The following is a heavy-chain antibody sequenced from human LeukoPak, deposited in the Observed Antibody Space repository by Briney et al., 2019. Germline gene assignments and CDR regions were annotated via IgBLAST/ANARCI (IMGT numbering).Heavy chain of an antibody. V-gene: IGHV4-34*01. Sequence: SETLSLTCAVYGGSFSGYYWSWIRQPPGKGLEWIGEINHSGSTNYNPSLKIRVTISVDTSKNQFSLKLSSVTAADTAVYYCARTHDILTGYHIDYWGQGTLVTVSS. J-gene: IGHJ4*02. CDR2: INHSGST. CDR1: GGSFSGYY. D-gene: IGHD3-9*01. CDR3: ARTHDILTGYHIDY.